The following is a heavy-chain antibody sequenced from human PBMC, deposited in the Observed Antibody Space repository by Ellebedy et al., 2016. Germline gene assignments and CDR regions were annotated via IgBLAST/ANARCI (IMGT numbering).Heavy chain of an antibody. D-gene: IGHD6-19*01. CDR1: GGSISSSSYY. J-gene: IGHJ4*02. Sequence: GSLRLSCTVSGGSISSSSYYWGWIRQPPGKGLEWIGSIYYSGSTYYNPSLKSRVTISVDTSKNQFSLKLSSVTAADTAVYYCARDRSSGWYAAPDYWGQGTLVTVSS. V-gene: IGHV4-39*07. CDR3: ARDRSSGWYAAPDY. CDR2: IYYSGST.